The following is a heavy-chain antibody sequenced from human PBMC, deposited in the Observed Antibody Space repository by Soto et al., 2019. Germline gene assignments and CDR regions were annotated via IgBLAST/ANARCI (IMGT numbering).Heavy chain of an antibody. CDR1: GGTFSSYA. J-gene: IGHJ6*02. V-gene: IGHV1-69*13. CDR3: ARAKEGYCSGGSCYGTYYYGMDV. CDR2: IIPIFGTA. Sequence: SVKVSCKASGGTFSSYAISWVRQAPGQGLEWMGGIIPIFGTANYAQKFQGRVTITADESTSTAYMELSSLRSEDTAVYYCARAKEGYCSGGSCYGTYYYGMDVWGQGTTVTVSS. D-gene: IGHD2-15*01.